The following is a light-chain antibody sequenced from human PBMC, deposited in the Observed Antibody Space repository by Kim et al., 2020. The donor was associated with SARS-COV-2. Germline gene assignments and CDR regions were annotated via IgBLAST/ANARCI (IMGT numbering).Light chain of an antibody. CDR1: QSVLHTSNNQNY. J-gene: IGKJ4*01. CDR2: WAS. V-gene: IGKV4-1*01. Sequence: ATINCKSSQSVLHTSNNQNYLTWYQQKPGQPPKLLIYWASTRESGVPDRFSGSGSGTDFTLTISSLQAEDVAVYYCQQYYSIPPTFGGGTKVDIK. CDR3: QQYYSIPPT.